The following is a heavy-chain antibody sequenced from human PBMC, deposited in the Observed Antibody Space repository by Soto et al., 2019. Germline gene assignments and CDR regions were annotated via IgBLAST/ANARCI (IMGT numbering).Heavy chain of an antibody. CDR2: VYYSGTT. CDR1: GGSISSYY. Sequence: SETLSLTCTVAGGSISSYYWSWIRQPPGKGLEWIGYVYYSGTTNYNSYLKSRLSLAVDMSKNQFYLKLTSVTAADTAVDYCARRVCDNVWGSYFDSWGHGTLVTVPS. CDR3: ARRVCDNVWGSYFDS. J-gene: IGHJ4*01. V-gene: IGHV4-59*01. D-gene: IGHD3-16*01.